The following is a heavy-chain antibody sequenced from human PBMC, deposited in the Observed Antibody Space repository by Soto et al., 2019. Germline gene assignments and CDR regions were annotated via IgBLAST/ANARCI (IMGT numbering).Heavy chain of an antibody. CDR2: ISGSGGST. Sequence: GGSLSFSCAASGFTFSSYAMSWVRQAPGKGLEWVSAISGSGGSTYYADSVKGRFTISRDNSKNTLYLQMNSLRAEDTAVYYCAKDVYSSGWYNAFDIWGQGTMVTV. CDR1: GFTFSSYA. D-gene: IGHD6-19*01. J-gene: IGHJ3*02. CDR3: AKDVYSSGWYNAFDI. V-gene: IGHV3-23*01.